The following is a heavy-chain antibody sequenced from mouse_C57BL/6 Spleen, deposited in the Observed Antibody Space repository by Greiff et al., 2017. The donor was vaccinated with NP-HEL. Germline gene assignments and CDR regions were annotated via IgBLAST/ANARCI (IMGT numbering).Heavy chain of an antibody. CDR2: IDPEDGDT. D-gene: IGHD2-3*01. Sequence: EVKLMESGAELVRPGASVKLSCTASGFNIKDYYMHWVKQRPVQGLEWIGRIDPEDGDTEYAPKFQGKATMTADTSSNTAYLQLSSLTSEDTAVYYCTTTGYDGNPFDVWGTGTTVTVSS. CDR1: GFNIKDYY. J-gene: IGHJ1*03. V-gene: IGHV14-1*01. CDR3: TTTGYDGNPFDV.